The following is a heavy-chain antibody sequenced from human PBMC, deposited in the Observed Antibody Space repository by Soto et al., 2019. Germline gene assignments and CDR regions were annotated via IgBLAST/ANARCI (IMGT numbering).Heavy chain of an antibody. CDR2: ISPNNGDT. Sequence: QVQLVQSGAEMKKPGASVKVSCKASGYIFSNYEISWVRQAPGQGLEWMGWISPNNGDTNYAQKSQGRVTMTTDTSTRTAYMEMRGLKSDATATYYCARRQGTSNSLGVVTEDDYWGQGTMVTVSS. D-gene: IGHD3-3*01. J-gene: IGHJ4*02. CDR3: ARRQGTSNSLGVVTEDDY. V-gene: IGHV1-18*01. CDR1: GYIFSNYE.